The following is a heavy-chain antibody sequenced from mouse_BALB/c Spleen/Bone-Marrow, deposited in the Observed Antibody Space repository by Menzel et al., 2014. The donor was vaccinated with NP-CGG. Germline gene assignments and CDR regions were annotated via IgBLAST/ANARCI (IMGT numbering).Heavy chain of an antibody. CDR1: GFNIKDTY. CDR3: ARWLLPYGLHY. Sequence: EVQLQESGAELVKPGASVKLSCTASGFNIKDTYMHWVKQRPEQGLEWIGRIDPANGNTKYDPKFQGKATITADTSSNTAYLQLSSLTSEDTAVYYCARWLLPYGLHYWGQGTSVTVSS. D-gene: IGHD2-3*01. V-gene: IGHV14-3*02. CDR2: IDPANGNT. J-gene: IGHJ4*01.